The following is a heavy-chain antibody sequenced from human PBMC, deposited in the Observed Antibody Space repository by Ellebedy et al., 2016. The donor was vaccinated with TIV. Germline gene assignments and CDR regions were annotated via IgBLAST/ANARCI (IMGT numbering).Heavy chain of an antibody. Sequence: SETLSLTCTVSGGSISNYYWNWLRQSPGKGLEWIGYMHNSGSTNYNPSLKSRVTISVDTSKNQFSLKLSSVTAADTAVYYCARHVPKNKDFDLWGRGTLVTVSS. J-gene: IGHJ2*01. D-gene: IGHD1/OR15-1a*01. CDR2: MHNSGST. V-gene: IGHV4-59*08. CDR3: ARHVPKNKDFDL. CDR1: GGSISNYY.